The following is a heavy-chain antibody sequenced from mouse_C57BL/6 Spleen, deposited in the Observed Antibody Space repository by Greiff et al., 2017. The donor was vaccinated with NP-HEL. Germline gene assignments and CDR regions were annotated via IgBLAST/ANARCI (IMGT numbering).Heavy chain of an antibody. CDR1: GFTFSDYY. CDR2: INYDGSST. J-gene: IGHJ2*01. CDR3: ARYYDGGYYFDY. D-gene: IGHD1-1*01. V-gene: IGHV5-16*01. Sequence: EVQLVESEGGLVQPGSSMKLSCTASGFTFSDYYMAWVRQVPEKGLEWVANINYDGSSTYYLDSLKSRFIISRDNAKNILYLQMSSLKSEDTATYYCARYYDGGYYFDYWGQGTTLTVSS.